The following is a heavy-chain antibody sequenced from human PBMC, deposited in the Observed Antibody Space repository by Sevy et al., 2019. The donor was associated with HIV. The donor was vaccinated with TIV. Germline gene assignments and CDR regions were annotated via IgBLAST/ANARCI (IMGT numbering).Heavy chain of an antibody. D-gene: IGHD3-22*01. J-gene: IGHJ5*02. CDR1: RYTFSDYF. CDR3: ARGQHSSGWRNWFDH. CDR2: IYTNSCGT. V-gene: IGHV1-2*02. Sequence: ASVNVSCKASRYTFSDYFLHWVRQAPGQGLEWMGWIYTNSCGTKYAHNLHDRVTRTSDTSSNTAYMELRRLTSDDTAVYYGARGQHSSGWRNWFDHWGQGTLVTVSS.